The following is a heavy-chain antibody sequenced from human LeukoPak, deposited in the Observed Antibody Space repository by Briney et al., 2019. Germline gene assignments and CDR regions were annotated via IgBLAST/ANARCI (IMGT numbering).Heavy chain of an antibody. CDR1: GYTFTDYY. CDR2: INPNSGGT. J-gene: IGHJ3*01. Sequence: ASVTFSCKASGYTFTDYYMHWVRHAPGQGLEWMGRINPNSGGTNYAQKFQGRVTMTRDTSISTAYMELSRLRSDDTAVYYCARDESAVTPWGHRTTVTVSS. V-gene: IGHV1-2*06. CDR3: ARDESAVTP. D-gene: IGHD4-17*01.